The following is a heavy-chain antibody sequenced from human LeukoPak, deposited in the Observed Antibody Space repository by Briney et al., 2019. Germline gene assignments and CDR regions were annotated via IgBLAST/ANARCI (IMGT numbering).Heavy chain of an antibody. J-gene: IGHJ4*02. CDR3: ARKGITMIVVAATGYYFDY. CDR1: GFTFSSYW. Sequence: PGGSLRLSCAASGFTFSSYWMSWVRQAPGKGLEWVANIKPDGGEKYYVDSVKGRFTISRDNAKNTLYLQMNSLRAEDTAVYYCARKGITMIVVAATGYYFDYWGQGTLVTVS. D-gene: IGHD3-22*01. CDR2: IKPDGGEK. V-gene: IGHV3-7*05.